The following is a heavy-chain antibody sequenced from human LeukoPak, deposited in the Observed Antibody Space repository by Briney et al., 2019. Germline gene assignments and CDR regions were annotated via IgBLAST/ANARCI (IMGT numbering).Heavy chain of an antibody. CDR3: ARDQTKWEPLRRRDYYYMDV. CDR2: IKQDVSEK. J-gene: IGHJ6*03. CDR1: GFTFNSYW. V-gene: IGHV3-7*01. D-gene: IGHD1-26*01. Sequence: GGSLRLSCAASGFTFNSYWMSWVRQAPGKGLEWVANIKQDVSEKYYVDSVKGRFTISRDNAKNSLYLQMNSLRAEDTAVYYCARDQTKWEPLRRRDYYYMDVWGKGTTVTVSS.